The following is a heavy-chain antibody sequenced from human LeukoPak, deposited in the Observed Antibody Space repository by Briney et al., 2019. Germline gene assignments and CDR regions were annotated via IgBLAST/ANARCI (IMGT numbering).Heavy chain of an antibody. CDR2: IYTSGST. D-gene: IGHD3-22*01. CDR1: GGSISSGSYY. Sequence: SQTLSLTCTVSGGSISSGSYYWSWIRQPAGKGLEWIGRIYTSGSTNYNPSLKSRVTMSVDTSKNQFSLKLSSVTAADTAVYYCAREITMIVVVITNWFDPWGQGTLVTVSS. V-gene: IGHV4-61*02. CDR3: AREITMIVVVITNWFDP. J-gene: IGHJ5*02.